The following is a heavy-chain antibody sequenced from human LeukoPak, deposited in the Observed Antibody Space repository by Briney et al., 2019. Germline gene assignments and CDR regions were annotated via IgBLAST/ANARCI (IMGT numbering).Heavy chain of an antibody. J-gene: IGHJ5*02. Sequence: NPSETLSLTCAVYGGSFSGYYWSWIRQPPGKGLEWIGEINHSGSTNYNPSLKSRVTISVDTSKNQFSLKLSPVTAADTAVYYCARGWTYSSGSDGDWFDPWGQGTLVTVSS. CDR2: INHSGST. CDR1: GGSFSGYY. D-gene: IGHD6-19*01. CDR3: ARGWTYSSGSDGDWFDP. V-gene: IGHV4-34*01.